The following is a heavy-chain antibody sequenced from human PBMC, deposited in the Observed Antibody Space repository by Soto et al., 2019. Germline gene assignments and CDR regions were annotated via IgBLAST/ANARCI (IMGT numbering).Heavy chain of an antibody. J-gene: IGHJ4*02. D-gene: IGHD3-10*01. CDR3: ARGIGVNLVRG. CDR1: GYTFSSYD. V-gene: IGHV1-8*01. CDR2: MNPSSGHA. Sequence: QVQLVQSGAEVKKPGASVKVSCKASGYTFSSYDINWVRQATGQGLEWMGWMNPSSGHAGYAQKFQGRVTMTRDTAISTAYMELSSLKSEDTAVYFCARGIGVNLVRGWGQGTLVTVSS.